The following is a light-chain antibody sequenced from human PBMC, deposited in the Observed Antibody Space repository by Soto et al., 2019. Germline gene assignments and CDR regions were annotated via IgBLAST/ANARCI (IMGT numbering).Light chain of an antibody. CDR1: QSVSSSY. V-gene: IGKV3-20*01. Sequence: EIVLTQSPGTLSLSPGARAPLSCRASQSVSSSYLAWYQQKPGQAPRPLIYGASSRATGIPDRFSGSGSGTDFTLTISRLEPEDFAVYYCQQYGSSSITFGQGTRLEIK. CDR3: QQYGSSSIT. J-gene: IGKJ5*01. CDR2: GAS.